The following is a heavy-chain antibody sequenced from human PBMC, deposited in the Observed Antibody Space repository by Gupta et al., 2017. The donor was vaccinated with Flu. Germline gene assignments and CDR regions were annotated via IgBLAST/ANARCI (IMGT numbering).Heavy chain of an antibody. V-gene: IGHV3-48*02. D-gene: IGHD3-10*01. CDR2: ISSSSSTI. Sequence: EVQLVESGGGLVQPGGSLRLSCAASGFTFSSYSMNWVRQAPGKGLEWVSYISSSSSTIYYADSVKGRCTISRDNAKNSLYLQMNSRSDEETAVYYCARDITMVRGVDVEDTPFDYGGQGPLVTVSS. CDR3: ARDITMVRGVDVEDTPFDY. J-gene: IGHJ4*02. CDR1: GFTFSSYS.